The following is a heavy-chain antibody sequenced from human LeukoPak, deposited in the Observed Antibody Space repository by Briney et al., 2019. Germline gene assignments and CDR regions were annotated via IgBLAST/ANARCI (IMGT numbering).Heavy chain of an antibody. V-gene: IGHV3-30*02. CDR3: AKVGTNCSSTSCYAYYYYYYMDV. D-gene: IGHD2-2*01. CDR1: GFIFSTHG. Sequence: PGGSLRLSCTASGFIFSTHGMHWVRQAPGKGLEWVALIRYDGSNTYYADSVKGRFTISRDNSKNTVYLQLNTLRPEDTAVYYCAKVGTNCSSTSCYAYYYYYYMDVWGKGTTVTISS. J-gene: IGHJ6*03. CDR2: IRYDGSNT.